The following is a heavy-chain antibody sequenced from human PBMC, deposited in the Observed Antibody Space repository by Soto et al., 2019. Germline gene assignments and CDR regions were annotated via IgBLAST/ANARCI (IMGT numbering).Heavy chain of an antibody. D-gene: IGHD3-10*01. CDR1: GTSIRGYY. Sequence: PSETLSLTCIVSGTSIRGYYCTWIRQPPGKGLEWIGYIYYTGTTKYNPSLKSRVTISVDTSENQFSLRLNSVTAADTAVYYCAREVSSFGSNHFDSWGQGALVTVSS. J-gene: IGHJ4*02. CDR3: AREVSSFGSNHFDS. CDR2: IYYTGTT. V-gene: IGHV4-59*01.